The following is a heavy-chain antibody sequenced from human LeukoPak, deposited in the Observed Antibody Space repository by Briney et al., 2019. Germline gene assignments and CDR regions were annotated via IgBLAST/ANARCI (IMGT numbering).Heavy chain of an antibody. J-gene: IGHJ4*02. V-gene: IGHV4-34*01. CDR1: GGSFSGYY. CDR2: INHSGST. Sequence: SETLSLTCAVYGGSFSGYYWSWIRQPPGKGLEWIGEINHSGSTNYNPSLKSRVTISVDTSKNQFSLKLSSVTAADTAVYYCARAPIDPPLDYWGQGTLVTVSS. CDR3: ARAPIDPPLDY.